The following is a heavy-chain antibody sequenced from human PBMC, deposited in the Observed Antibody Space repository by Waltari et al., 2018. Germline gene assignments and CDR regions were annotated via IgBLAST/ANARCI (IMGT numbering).Heavy chain of an antibody. Sequence: QMQLVQSGAEVKKTGSSVKVSCKASGYTFTYPYLHWVRPAPGQALEWMGWITPFNGNTNYAQKFQDRVTITRDRSMSTAYMELSSLRSEDTAMYYCASIAVAGHDAFDIWGQGTMVTVSS. CDR1: GYTFTYPY. D-gene: IGHD6-19*01. CDR2: ITPFNGNT. CDR3: ASIAVAGHDAFDI. J-gene: IGHJ3*02. V-gene: IGHV1-45*02.